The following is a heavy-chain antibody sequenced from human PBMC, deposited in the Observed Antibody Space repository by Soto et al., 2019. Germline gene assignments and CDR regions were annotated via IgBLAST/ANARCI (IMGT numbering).Heavy chain of an antibody. V-gene: IGHV4-31*03. CDR2: IYYSGST. D-gene: IGHD3-3*01. CDR3: ARWWSGSRQGFDP. Sequence: SETLSLTCTVSGGSISSGDYYWSWIRQHPGKGLEWIGYIYYSGSTYYNPSLKSRVTISVDTSKNQFSLKLSSVTAADTAVYYCARWWSGSRQGFDPWGQGXLVTV. CDR1: GGSISSGDYY. J-gene: IGHJ5*02.